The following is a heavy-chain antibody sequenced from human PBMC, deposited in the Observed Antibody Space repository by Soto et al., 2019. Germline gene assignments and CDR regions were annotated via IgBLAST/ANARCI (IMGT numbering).Heavy chain of an antibody. CDR3: SRAGILTTPYYFDY. J-gene: IGHJ4*01. CDR1: GFTFSDHY. Sequence: GGSLRLSCAALGFTFSDHYMDWVRQAPGKGLEWVGRIRNKANSYTTEYAASVKGRFTISRDDSKNILFLQMFSLKTEDTAVYYCSRAGILTTPYYFDYWGQGTLVTVSS. CDR2: IRNKANSYTT. V-gene: IGHV3-72*01. D-gene: IGHD2-21*01.